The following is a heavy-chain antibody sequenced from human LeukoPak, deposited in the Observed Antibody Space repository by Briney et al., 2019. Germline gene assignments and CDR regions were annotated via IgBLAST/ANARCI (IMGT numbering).Heavy chain of an antibody. CDR2: IYSGGST. J-gene: IGHJ3*02. V-gene: IGHV3-53*01. CDR1: GFTVSSNY. Sequence: PGGSLRLSCAASGFTVSSNYMSWVRQAPGKGLEWVSVIYSGGSTYYADSVKGRFTISRDNAKNSLYLQMNSLRAEDTAVYYCAREVGDSSGYSIGAFDIWGQGTMVTVSS. CDR3: AREVGDSSGYSIGAFDI. D-gene: IGHD3-22*01.